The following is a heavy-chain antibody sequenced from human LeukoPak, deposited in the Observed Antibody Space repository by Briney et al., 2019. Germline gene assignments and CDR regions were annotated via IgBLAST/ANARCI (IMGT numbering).Heavy chain of an antibody. V-gene: IGHV4-59*01. CDR1: GGSISSYY. Sequence: SETLSLTCTVSGGSISSYYWSWIRQPPGKGLEWIGYIYYSGSTNYNPSLKSRVTISVDTSKNQFSLKLSSVTAADTAVYYCARDPYGYGMDVWGQGTTATVSS. CDR3: ARDPYGYGMDV. J-gene: IGHJ6*02. D-gene: IGHD4-17*01. CDR2: IYYSGST.